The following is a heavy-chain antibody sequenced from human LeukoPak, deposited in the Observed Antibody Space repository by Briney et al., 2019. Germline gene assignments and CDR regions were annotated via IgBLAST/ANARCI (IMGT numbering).Heavy chain of an antibody. J-gene: IGHJ5*02. V-gene: IGHV1-18*01. CDR2: ISAYNGNT. Sequence: ASVKVSCKASGYTFTSYGISWVRQAPGQGLEWMGRISAYNGNTNYAQKLQGRVTMTTDTSTSTAYMELRSLRSDDTAVYYCAAGYCSGGSCYHHLDYNWFDPWGQGTLVTVSS. D-gene: IGHD2-15*01. CDR1: GYTFTSYG. CDR3: AAGYCSGGSCYHHLDYNWFDP.